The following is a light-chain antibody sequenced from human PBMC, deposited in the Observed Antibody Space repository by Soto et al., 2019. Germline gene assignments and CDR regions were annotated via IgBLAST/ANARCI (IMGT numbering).Light chain of an antibody. CDR3: QAWDSSTGV. Sequence: SYELTQPPSVSVSPGQTASITCSGDKLGDKYACWYQQKPGQSPVLVIYQDSKRPSGIPERFSGSNSGNTATLTISGTQAXXXXXXYCQAWDSSTGVFGTGTKVTV. J-gene: IGLJ1*01. CDR1: KLGDKY. V-gene: IGLV3-1*01. CDR2: QDS.